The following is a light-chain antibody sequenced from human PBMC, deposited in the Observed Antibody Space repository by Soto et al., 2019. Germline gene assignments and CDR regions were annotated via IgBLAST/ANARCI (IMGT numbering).Light chain of an antibody. V-gene: IGKV1-5*03. CDR1: QTISSW. Sequence: DIHLTQSPSTLSASVGDRVNITCRASQTISSWLAWYQQKPGKAPNLLIYETSNLESGVPSRFSGSGSGTEFTLTISSLQPDDFATYYCQYYNDYCWTFGQGTNVEIK. CDR3: QYYNDYCWT. J-gene: IGKJ1*01. CDR2: ETS.